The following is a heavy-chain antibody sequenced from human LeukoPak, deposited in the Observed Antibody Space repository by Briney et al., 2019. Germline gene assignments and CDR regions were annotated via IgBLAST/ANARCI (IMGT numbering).Heavy chain of an antibody. CDR1: GYTFSGFY. Sequence: ASVKVSCKASGYTFSGFYIHWVRQAPGQGLEWMGWMNPNSGNTGYAQKFQGRVTMTRNTSISTAYMELSSLRSEDTAVYYCARGRGYYDILTGRAPDAFDIWGQGTMVTVSS. D-gene: IGHD3-9*01. V-gene: IGHV1-8*02. CDR3: ARGRGYYDILTGRAPDAFDI. J-gene: IGHJ3*02. CDR2: MNPNSGNT.